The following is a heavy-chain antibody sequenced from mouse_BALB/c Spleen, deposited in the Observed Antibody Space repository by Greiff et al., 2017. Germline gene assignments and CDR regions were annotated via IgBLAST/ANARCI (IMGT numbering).Heavy chain of an antibody. D-gene: IGHD2-1*01. V-gene: IGHV7-3*02. CDR1: GFTFTDYY. J-gene: IGHJ3*01. CDR3: ARDKAYGNYVAWFAY. Sequence: EVQLQQSGGGLVQPGGSLRLSCATSGFTFTDYYMSWVRQPPGKALEWLGFIRNKANGYTTEYSASVKGRFTISRDNSQSILYLQMNTLRAEDSATYYCARDKAYGNYVAWFAYWGQGTLVTVSA. CDR2: IRNKANGYTT.